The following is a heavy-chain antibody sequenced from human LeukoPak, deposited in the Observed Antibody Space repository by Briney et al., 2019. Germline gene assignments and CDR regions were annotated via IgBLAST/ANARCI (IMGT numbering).Heavy chain of an antibody. Sequence: GESLKISCKGSGYTFTTYWIAWVRQMPGKGLEWMGIIYPSDSKTIYSPSFEGHVTISPDKSINTAYLQWSSLKASDTAMYYCASPVGGEDEYYFDCWGQGTLVTVSS. CDR1: GYTFTTYW. D-gene: IGHD2-15*01. CDR2: IYPSDSKT. CDR3: ASPVGGEDEYYFDC. J-gene: IGHJ4*02. V-gene: IGHV5-51*01.